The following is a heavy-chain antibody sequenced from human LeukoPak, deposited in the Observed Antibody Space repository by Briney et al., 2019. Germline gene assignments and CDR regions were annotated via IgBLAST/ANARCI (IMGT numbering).Heavy chain of an antibody. J-gene: IGHJ4*02. CDR2: ISSSGSTI. CDR3: ARDPTAAAGTFSYFDY. V-gene: IGHV3-48*03. D-gene: IGHD6-13*01. CDR1: GFTFSSHE. Sequence: PGGSLRLSCAASGFTFSSHEMNWVRQAPGKGLEWVSYISSSGSTIYYADSVKGRFTISRDNAKNSLYLQMSSLRAEDTAVYYCARDPTAAAGTFSYFDYWGQGALVTVSS.